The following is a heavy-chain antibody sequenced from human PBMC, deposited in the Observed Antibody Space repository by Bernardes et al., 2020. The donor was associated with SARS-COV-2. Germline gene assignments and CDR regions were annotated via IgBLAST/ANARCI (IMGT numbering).Heavy chain of an antibody. J-gene: IGHJ2*01. CDR3: GKRAVAGNHWYFAL. V-gene: IGHV3-74*03. CDR2: LSDDGTST. CDR1: GFMLSDYW. Sequence: GGSLRLSCAASGFMLSDYWMHWVRQVPGKGLVWVSRLSDDGTSTTYADSVKGRFTFSRDKAKNTLYLQMNSLTVEDTAVYYCGKRAVAGNHWYFALCGRGTLVTVSS. D-gene: IGHD6-19*01.